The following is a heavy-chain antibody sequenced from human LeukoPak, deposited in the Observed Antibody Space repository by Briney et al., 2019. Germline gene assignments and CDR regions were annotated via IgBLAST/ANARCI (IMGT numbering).Heavy chain of an antibody. CDR2: IYPGDSDT. Sequence: GESLKISCKGSGYRFTSYWIGWVRQMPGKGLEWMRIIYPGDSDTRYSPSFQGQVTISADKSISTAYLQWSSLKASDTAMYYCARQTAVAGYYYYGMDVWGKGTTVTVSS. CDR1: GYRFTSYW. D-gene: IGHD6-13*01. CDR3: ARQTAVAGYYYYGMDV. J-gene: IGHJ6*04. V-gene: IGHV5-51*01.